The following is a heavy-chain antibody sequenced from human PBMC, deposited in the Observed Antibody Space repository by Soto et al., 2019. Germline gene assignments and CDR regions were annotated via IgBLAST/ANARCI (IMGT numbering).Heavy chain of an antibody. V-gene: IGHV4-61*03. J-gene: IGHJ5*02. CDR3: AREAPNWFDP. CDR1: GDSVSSESRY. Sequence: QVQLQESGPGLVKPSETLSLTCTVSGDSVSSESRYWNWIRQPPGKGLEWIGYMSYRGNTQYNPSLKSRVTISADLSKNHFSLKLTSVTAADTAMYYCAREAPNWFDPWGQGTLVTVSS. CDR2: MSYRGNT.